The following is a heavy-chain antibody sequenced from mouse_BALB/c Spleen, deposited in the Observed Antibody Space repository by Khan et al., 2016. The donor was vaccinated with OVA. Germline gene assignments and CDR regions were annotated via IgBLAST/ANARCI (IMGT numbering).Heavy chain of an antibody. CDR1: GYTFTSYT. J-gene: IGHJ3*01. Sequence: LEESGAELARPGASVKMSCKASGYTFTSYTIHWIKLRPGQGLEWIGYINPSNGYTNYNQKFKDKATLTADKSSTTAYMQLSSLTSDDSAVYNCVRDGAYYMNDGWFAYWGQGTLVTVSA. CDR2: INPSNGYT. D-gene: IGHD2-14*01. CDR3: VRDGAYYMNDGWFAY. V-gene: IGHV1-4*01.